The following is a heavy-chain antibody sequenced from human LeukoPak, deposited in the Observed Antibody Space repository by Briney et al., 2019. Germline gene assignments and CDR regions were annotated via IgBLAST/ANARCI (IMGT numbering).Heavy chain of an antibody. V-gene: IGHV3-11*06. D-gene: IGHD1-1*01. J-gene: IGHJ4*02. CDR3: ARDHNYAFDN. CDR2: IGISSGNT. Sequence: GGSLRLSCAASGFPFSEYSMNWVRQAPGKGLEWISYIGISSGNTKYADSVKGRFTVSGDNARNSLYLQMNSLRVEDTAVYYCARDHNYAFDNWGQGTLVTVSS. CDR1: GFPFSEYS.